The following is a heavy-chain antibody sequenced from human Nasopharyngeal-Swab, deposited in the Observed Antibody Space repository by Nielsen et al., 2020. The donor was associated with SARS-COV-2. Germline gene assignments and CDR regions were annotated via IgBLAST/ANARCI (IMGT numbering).Heavy chain of an antibody. CDR2: IKWNGGST. J-gene: IGHJ4*02. CDR1: GFIFDDYG. CDR3: ARDRGVAPSNYVDY. D-gene: IGHD3-10*01. V-gene: IGHV3-20*04. Sequence: GGSLRLSCAASGFIFDDYGMSWVRQAPGKGLEWVSAIKWNGGSTVYADSVKGRFTISRDNAKNSLFLQMNSLRVKDTAFYYCARDRGVAPSNYVDYWGQGTLVTVSS.